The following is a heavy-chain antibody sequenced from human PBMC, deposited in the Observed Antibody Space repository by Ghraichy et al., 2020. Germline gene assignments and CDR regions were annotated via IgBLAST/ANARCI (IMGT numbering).Heavy chain of an antibody. CDR1: GFTFNDYA. V-gene: IGHV3-9*01. J-gene: IGHJ6*02. CDR3: ARDTNGDYGDYYYHYGMDV. D-gene: IGHD4-17*01. Sequence: GGSLRLSCAASGFTFNDYAMYWVRQAPGKGLEWVSGISWNSGSIGYADSVKGRFIISRDNAKNSLYLQMNSLRAEDTSLYYCARDTNGDYGDYYYHYGMDVWGQGTPVTVSS. CDR2: ISWNSGSI.